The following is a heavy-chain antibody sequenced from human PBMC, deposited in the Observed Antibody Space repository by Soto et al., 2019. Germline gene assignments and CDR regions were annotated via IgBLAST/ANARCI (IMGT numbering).Heavy chain of an antibody. CDR3: TSDTFGLRDT. V-gene: IGHV3-74*01. CDR1: GFTFSHYW. Sequence: AVGSLRLSCAASGFTFSHYWMHWVRQTPGKGLVWVSRINPAGTITNYADSVEGRFTISRDNADSALFLQMNSLSAEDTAIYYCTSDTFGLRDTWGQGTLVTVSS. D-gene: IGHD3-16*01. J-gene: IGHJ5*02. CDR2: INPAGTIT.